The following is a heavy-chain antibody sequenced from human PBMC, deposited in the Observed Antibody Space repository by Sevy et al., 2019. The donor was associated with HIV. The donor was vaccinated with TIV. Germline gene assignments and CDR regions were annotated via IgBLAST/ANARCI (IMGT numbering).Heavy chain of an antibody. Sequence: GGSLKLSCAASGFTFSSYWMHWVRQAPGKGLVRVSRINSAGTAINFADSVKGRFTISRDNAKNTLYLQMNSLRAEDTAVYYCARVTSAAPSMGIDYWGQGTLVTVSS. D-gene: IGHD6-13*01. CDR1: GFTFSSYW. CDR2: INSAGTAI. V-gene: IGHV3-74*01. CDR3: ARVTSAAPSMGIDY. J-gene: IGHJ4*02.